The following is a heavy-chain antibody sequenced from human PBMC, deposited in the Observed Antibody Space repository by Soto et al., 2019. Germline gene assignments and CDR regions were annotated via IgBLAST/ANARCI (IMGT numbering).Heavy chain of an antibody. Sequence: QVQLQESGPGLVKPSETLSLTCTVSGGSVSSGSYYWSWIRQPPGKGLEWIGYIYYSGSTNYNPSLKSRVTISVDTSKNQFSLKLSSVTAADTAVYYCARVGANYRIYYYYGMDVWGQGTTVTVSS. CDR2: IYYSGST. CDR1: GGSVSSGSYY. J-gene: IGHJ6*02. CDR3: ARVGANYRIYYYYGMDV. V-gene: IGHV4-61*01. D-gene: IGHD4-4*01.